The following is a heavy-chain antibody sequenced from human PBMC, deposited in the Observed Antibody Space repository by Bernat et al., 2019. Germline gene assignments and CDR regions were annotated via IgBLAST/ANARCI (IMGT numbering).Heavy chain of an antibody. J-gene: IGHJ4*02. V-gene: IGHV3-23*01. D-gene: IGHD3-22*01. Sequence: EVQLLESGGGLVQPGGSLRLSCAASGFTFSSYAMSWVRQAPGKGLEWVSAISGSGGSTYYADSVKGRFTISRDNSKNTLYLQMNSLRAEDTAVYYCALGGPLGSSGYYPFDYWGQGTLVTVSS. CDR3: ALGGPLGSSGYYPFDY. CDR2: ISGSGGST. CDR1: GFTFSSYA.